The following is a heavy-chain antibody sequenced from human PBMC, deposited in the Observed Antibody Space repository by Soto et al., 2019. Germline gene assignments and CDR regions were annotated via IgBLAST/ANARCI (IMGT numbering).Heavy chain of an antibody. J-gene: IGHJ5*02. CDR3: ARKYCSSTSCYRDNWFDP. CDR2: IIPIFGTA. Sequence: SVKVSCKASGGTFSSYAISWVRQAPGQGLEWMGGIIPIFGTANYAQKFQGRVTITADESTSTAYMELSSLRSEDTAVYYCARKYCSSTSCYRDNWFDPWGQGTLVTVSS. D-gene: IGHD2-2*02. CDR1: GGTFSSYA. V-gene: IGHV1-69*13.